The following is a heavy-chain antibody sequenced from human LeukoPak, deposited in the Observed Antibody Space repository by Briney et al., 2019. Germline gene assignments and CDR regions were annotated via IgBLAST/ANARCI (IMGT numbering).Heavy chain of an antibody. CDR2: ISSTSTYI. J-gene: IGHJ3*02. CDR3: AKSITIFGVVMDAFDI. Sequence: GGSLRLSCAASGFTFSDYSMNWVRQAPGKGLDWVSSISSTSTYILYADSVKGRFTISRDNARNSLYLQMNSLRAEDTAVYYCAKSITIFGVVMDAFDIWGQGTMVTVSS. V-gene: IGHV3-21*01. CDR1: GFTFSDYS. D-gene: IGHD3-3*01.